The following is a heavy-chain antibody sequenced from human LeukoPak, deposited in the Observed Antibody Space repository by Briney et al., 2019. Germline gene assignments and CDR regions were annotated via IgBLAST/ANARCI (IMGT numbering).Heavy chain of an antibody. V-gene: IGHV3-23*01. CDR1: GFTFSSYA. Sequence: GGSLRLSCAASGFTFSSYAMSWVRQAPGKGLEWVSAISGSGGSTYYADSVKGRFTISRDNAKNSLYLQMNSLRAEDTAVYYCARDYDILAFDYWGQGTLVTVSS. J-gene: IGHJ4*02. D-gene: IGHD3-9*01. CDR3: ARDYDILAFDY. CDR2: ISGSGGST.